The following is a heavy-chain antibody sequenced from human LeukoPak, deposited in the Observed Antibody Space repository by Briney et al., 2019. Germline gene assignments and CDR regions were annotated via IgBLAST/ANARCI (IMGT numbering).Heavy chain of an antibody. J-gene: IGHJ4*02. D-gene: IGHD2-2*03. CDR1: GFTFSSYG. CDR3: AKDLDIVVVPAAIGPYSYFDY. Sequence: PGGSLRLSCAASGFTFSSYGMHWVRQAPGKGLEWVTVIWYDGSNKYYADSVKGRFTISRDNSKNTLYLQMNSLRAEDTAVYYCAKDLDIVVVPAAIGPYSYFDYWGQGTLVTVSS. CDR2: IWYDGSNK. V-gene: IGHV3-33*06.